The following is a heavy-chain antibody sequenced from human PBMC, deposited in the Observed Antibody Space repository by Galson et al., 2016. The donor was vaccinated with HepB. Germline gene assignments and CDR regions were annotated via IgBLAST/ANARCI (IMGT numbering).Heavy chain of an antibody. V-gene: IGHV1-18*01. CDR3: ARDDDWPNYYCYGMDV. D-gene: IGHD3-10*01. J-gene: IGHJ6*02. CDR2: IRALNGNA. CDR1: GYSFLSHG. Sequence: SCKASGYSFLSHGISWVRQAPGQGLDWMGWIRALNGNANYPQKLQGRVIMTTDTSTSTAYMELRSLRSDDTAVYYCARDDDWPNYYCYGMDVWGQGTTVTVPS.